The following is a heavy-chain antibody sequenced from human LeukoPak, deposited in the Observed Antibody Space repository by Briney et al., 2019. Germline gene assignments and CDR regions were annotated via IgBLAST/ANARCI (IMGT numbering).Heavy chain of an antibody. V-gene: IGHV3-23*01. CDR3: AKMTPQRGSSSWEDY. CDR2: ISGSGGST. CDR1: GFTFSSYA. D-gene: IGHD6-13*01. Sequence: AGGSLRLSCAASGFTFSSYAMSWVRQAPGKGLEWVSAISGSGGSTYYADSVKGRFTISRDNSKNTPYLQMNSLRAEDTAVYYCAKMTPQRGSSSWEDYWGQGTLVTVSS. J-gene: IGHJ4*02.